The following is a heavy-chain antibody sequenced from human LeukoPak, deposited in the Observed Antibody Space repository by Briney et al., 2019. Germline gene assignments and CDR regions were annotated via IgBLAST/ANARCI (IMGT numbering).Heavy chain of an antibody. CDR1: GFTFSSYG. J-gene: IGHJ3*02. Sequence: PGGSLRLSCAASGFTFSSYGMHWVRQAPGKGLEWVAVISFDGSNKYYADSVKGRFTISRDNAKNSLYLQMNSLRAEDTAVYYCARERDYGDSIWGQGTMVTVSS. CDR3: ARERDYGDSI. CDR2: ISFDGSNK. D-gene: IGHD4-17*01. V-gene: IGHV3-30*03.